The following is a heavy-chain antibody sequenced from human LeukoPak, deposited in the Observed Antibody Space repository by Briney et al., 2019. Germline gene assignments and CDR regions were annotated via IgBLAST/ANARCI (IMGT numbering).Heavy chain of an antibody. CDR1: GFTFSSYW. CDR3: AKEGPFDAFDI. V-gene: IGHV3-9*01. J-gene: IGHJ3*02. CDR2: ISRNSGSI. Sequence: PGGSLRLSCEASGFTFSSYWMNWVRQAPGKGLEWVSGISRNSGSIGYADSVKGRFTISRDNAKNSLYLQMNSLRAEDTALYYCAKEGPFDAFDIWGQGTMVTVSS.